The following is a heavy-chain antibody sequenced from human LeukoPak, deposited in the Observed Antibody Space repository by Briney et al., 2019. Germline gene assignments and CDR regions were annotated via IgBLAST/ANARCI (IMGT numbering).Heavy chain of an antibody. D-gene: IGHD6-19*01. CDR1: GFTFSSYG. Sequence: GGSLRLSCAASGFTFSSYGMHWVRQAPGKGLEWVAVISYDGSNKYYADSVKGRFTISRDNSKNTLYLQMKSLRAEDTAVYYCAKAGSGWSFDYWGQGTLVTVSS. J-gene: IGHJ4*02. CDR2: ISYDGSNK. CDR3: AKAGSGWSFDY. V-gene: IGHV3-30*18.